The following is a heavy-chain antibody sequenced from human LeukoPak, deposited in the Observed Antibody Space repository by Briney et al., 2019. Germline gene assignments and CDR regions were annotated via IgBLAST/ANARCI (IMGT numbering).Heavy chain of an antibody. V-gene: IGHV1-8*01. D-gene: IGHD1-14*01. CDR3: VRVPPGTTIYAY. CDR2: MNPNNSDI. J-gene: IGHJ4*02. Sequence: EASVKVSCKASGYTFTSYHINWVRQATGQGLEWVGWMNPNNSDIGYAQKFQGRVTMTRNTSIGTAYMELSSLRSEDTAICYCVRVPPGTTIYAYWGQGTLVTVSS. CDR1: GYTFTSYH.